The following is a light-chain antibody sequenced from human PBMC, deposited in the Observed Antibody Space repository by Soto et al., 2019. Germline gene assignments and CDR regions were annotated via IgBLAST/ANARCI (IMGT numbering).Light chain of an antibody. CDR3: HQATSGLRT. J-gene: IGKJ1*01. CDR1: QNVATN. V-gene: IGKV3-15*01. CDR2: GAS. Sequence: IVMTQSPATLSMSPGDRATLSCRASQNVATNVAWDQKKPGQAPRPLIYGASIRATGVPARFSGSGSGTEFTLTIDSLQSEDFAVFYCHQATSGLRTFGRGTRVEV.